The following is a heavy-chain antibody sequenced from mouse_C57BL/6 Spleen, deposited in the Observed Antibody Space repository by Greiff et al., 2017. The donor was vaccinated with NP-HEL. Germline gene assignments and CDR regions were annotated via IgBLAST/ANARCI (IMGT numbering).Heavy chain of an antibody. J-gene: IGHJ4*01. V-gene: IGHV1-59*01. CDR2: IDPSDSYT. Sequence: VQLQQPGAELVRPGTSVKLSCKASGYTFTSYWMHWVKQRPGQGLEWIGVIDPSDSYTNYNQKFKGKATLTVDTSSSTAYMQLSSLTSEDSAVYYCARGGNRDAMDYWGQGTSVTVSS. CDR3: ARGGNRDAMDY. CDR1: GYTFTSYW.